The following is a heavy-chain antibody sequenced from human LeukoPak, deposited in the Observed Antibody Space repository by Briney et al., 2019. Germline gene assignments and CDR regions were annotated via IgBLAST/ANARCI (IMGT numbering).Heavy chain of an antibody. Sequence: ASVKVSCKASGYTFTSYYMHWVRQAPGQGLEWMGIINPSGGSTSYAQKFQGRVTMTRDTSTSTVYMELSSLRSEDTAVYYCARESTPITIFGVVDAAEAFDIWGQGTMVTVSS. CDR2: INPSGGST. J-gene: IGHJ3*02. D-gene: IGHD3-3*01. CDR1: GYTFTSYY. V-gene: IGHV1-46*01. CDR3: ARESTPITIFGVVDAAEAFDI.